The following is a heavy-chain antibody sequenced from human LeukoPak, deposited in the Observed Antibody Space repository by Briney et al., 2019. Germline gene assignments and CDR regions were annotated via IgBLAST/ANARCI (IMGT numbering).Heavy chain of an antibody. CDR3: ARDLFGSRSSGFDP. D-gene: IGHD3-10*01. Sequence: ASVKVSCKASGYTFTGYYMHWVRQAPGQGLEWMGWINPNSGGTNYAQKFQDRVTMTRDTSINTVYMELNSLTSEDTAVYYCARDLFGSRSSGFDPWGQGTLVSVSS. CDR1: GYTFTGYY. V-gene: IGHV1-2*02. CDR2: INPNSGGT. J-gene: IGHJ5*02.